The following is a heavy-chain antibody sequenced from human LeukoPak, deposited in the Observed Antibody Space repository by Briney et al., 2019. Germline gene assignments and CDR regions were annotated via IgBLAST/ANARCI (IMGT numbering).Heavy chain of an antibody. CDR2: ISGSGGST. CDR3: AKSPGPYCSSTSCRP. J-gene: IGHJ5*02. Sequence: PGGSLRLSCAASGFTFSSYAMSWVRQAPGKRLEWVSAISGSGGSTYYADSVKGRFTISRDNSKNTLYLQMNSLRAEDTAVYYCAKSPGPYCSSTSCRPWGQGTLVTVSS. V-gene: IGHV3-23*01. CDR1: GFTFSSYA. D-gene: IGHD2-2*01.